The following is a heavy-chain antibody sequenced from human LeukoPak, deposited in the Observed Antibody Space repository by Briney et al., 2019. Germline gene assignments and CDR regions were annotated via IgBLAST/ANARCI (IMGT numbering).Heavy chain of an antibody. D-gene: IGHD2-21*02. CDR1: GFTFSSYW. J-gene: IGHJ4*02. CDR3: ARVHGVTPSY. Sequence: GGSLRLSCAASGFTFSSYWMHWVRQAPGKGLVWVARTNSDGYSITYADSVKGRFTISRDNAKKTLYLQMNSLRAEDTAVYYCARVHGVTPSYWGQGTLVTVSS. V-gene: IGHV3-74*03. CDR2: TNSDGYSI.